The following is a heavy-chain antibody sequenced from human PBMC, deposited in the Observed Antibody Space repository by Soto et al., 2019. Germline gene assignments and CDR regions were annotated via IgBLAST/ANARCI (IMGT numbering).Heavy chain of an antibody. Sequence: SETLSLTCTVSGGSISSYYWSWIRQPPGKGLEWIGYIYYSGSTNYNPSLKSRVTISVDTSKNQFSLKLSSVTAADTAVYYCARVVAAAGTSPYYYYYYMDVWGKGTTVTVSS. CDR3: ARVVAAAGTSPYYYYYYMDV. J-gene: IGHJ6*03. V-gene: IGHV4-59*01. CDR2: IYYSGST. D-gene: IGHD6-13*01. CDR1: GGSISSYY.